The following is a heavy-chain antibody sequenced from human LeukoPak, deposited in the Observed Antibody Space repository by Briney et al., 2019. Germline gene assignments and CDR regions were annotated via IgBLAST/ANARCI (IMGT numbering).Heavy chain of an antibody. J-gene: IGHJ3*02. CDR3: ASCIAAAGNAFDI. Sequence: SQTLSLTCTVSGGSISSGGYYWSWIRQHPGKGLEWIGYIYYSGSTYYNPSLKSRVTISVDTSKNQFSLKLSSVTAADTAVYYCASCIAAAGNAFDIWGQGTMVTVSS. CDR1: GGSISSGGYY. CDR2: IYYSGST. D-gene: IGHD6-13*01. V-gene: IGHV4-31*03.